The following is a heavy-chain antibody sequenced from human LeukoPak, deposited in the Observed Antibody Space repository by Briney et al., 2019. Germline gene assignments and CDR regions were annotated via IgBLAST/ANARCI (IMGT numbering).Heavy chain of an antibody. CDR3: AKRGDYEFYFDY. CDR1: GFTLSSYA. J-gene: IGHJ4*02. CDR2: ISGSGGST. V-gene: IGHV3-23*01. D-gene: IGHD4-17*01. Sequence: PGGSLRLSCAASGFTLSSYAMSWVRQAPGKGLEWVSAISGSGGSTYYADSVKGRFTISRDNSKNTLYLQMNSLRAEDTAVYYCAKRGDYEFYFDYWGQGTLATVSS.